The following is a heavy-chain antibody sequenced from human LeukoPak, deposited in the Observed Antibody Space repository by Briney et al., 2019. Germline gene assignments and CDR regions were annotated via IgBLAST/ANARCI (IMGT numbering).Heavy chain of an antibody. Sequence: GGSLRLSCAASGFTFSSYSMNWFRQAPGKGLEWVGRIKSKTDGGTTDYAAPVKGRFTISRDDSKNTLYLQMNSLKTEDTAVYYCTTEGYSGYDRPFDYWGQGTLVTVSS. CDR1: GFTFSSYS. CDR3: TTEGYSGYDRPFDY. V-gene: IGHV3-15*01. D-gene: IGHD5-12*01. J-gene: IGHJ4*02. CDR2: IKSKTDGGTT.